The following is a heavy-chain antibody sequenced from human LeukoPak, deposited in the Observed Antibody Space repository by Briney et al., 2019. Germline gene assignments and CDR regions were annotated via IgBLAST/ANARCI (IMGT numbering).Heavy chain of an antibody. CDR3: AKRRPTIYFFDY. CDR1: GFTFSSYA. Sequence: GGSLRLSCAASGFTFSSYAMHWVRQAPGKGLEWVAVISYDGSNKYYADSVKGRFTISRDNSMNTLYLQMNSLRAEDTAVYYCAKRRPTIYFFDYWGQGTLVTVSS. CDR2: ISYDGSNK. D-gene: IGHD3-3*01. V-gene: IGHV3-30-3*02. J-gene: IGHJ4*02.